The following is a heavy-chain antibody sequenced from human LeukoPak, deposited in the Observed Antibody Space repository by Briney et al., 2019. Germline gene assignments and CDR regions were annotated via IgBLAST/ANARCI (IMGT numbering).Heavy chain of an antibody. CDR1: GGSFSGYY. Sequence: SETLSLTCAVYGGSFSGYYWSWIRQPPGKGLEWIGEINHSGSTNYNPSLKSRVTISVDTSKNQFSLKLSSATAADTAVYYCARGYCSGGSCYWSRYYYMDVWGKGTTVTVSS. CDR3: ARGYCSGGSCYWSRYYYMDV. CDR2: INHSGST. D-gene: IGHD2-15*01. J-gene: IGHJ6*03. V-gene: IGHV4-34*01.